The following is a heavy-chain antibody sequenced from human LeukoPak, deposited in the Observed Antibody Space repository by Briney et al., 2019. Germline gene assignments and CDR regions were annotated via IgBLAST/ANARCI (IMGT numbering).Heavy chain of an antibody. CDR3: AREIGSSGYAGYFDY. Sequence: SCKASGYTFTAYYMHWVRQAPGKGLEWVAGISADGIGKYYADSVKGRFTISRDNSKNTFYLQMNSLRAEDTAIYYCAREIGSSGYAGYFDYRGQGTLVTVSS. CDR2: ISADGIGK. D-gene: IGHD3-22*01. CDR1: GYTFTAYY. J-gene: IGHJ4*02. V-gene: IGHV3-30*04.